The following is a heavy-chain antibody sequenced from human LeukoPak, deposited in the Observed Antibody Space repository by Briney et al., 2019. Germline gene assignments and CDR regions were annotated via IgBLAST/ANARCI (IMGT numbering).Heavy chain of an antibody. J-gene: IGHJ3*02. V-gene: IGHV5-51*01. Sequence: GESLKISCKGSGYSFTSYWIGWVRQMPGKGLEWMGIIYPGDSDTRYSPSFQGQVTISADKSISTAYLQWSSLKASDTAKYYCARLDTAMAPGSAFGIWGQGTMVTVSS. CDR1: GYSFTSYW. CDR3: ARLDTAMAPGSAFGI. CDR2: IYPGDSDT. D-gene: IGHD5-18*01.